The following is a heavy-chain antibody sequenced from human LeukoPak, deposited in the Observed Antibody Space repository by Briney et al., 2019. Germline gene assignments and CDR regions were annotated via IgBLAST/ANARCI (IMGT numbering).Heavy chain of an antibody. CDR1: GYTFTGYY. CDR2: INPNSGGT. V-gene: IGHV1-2*02. Sequence: ASVKVSCKASGYTFTGYYMHWVRQAPGQGLEWMGWINPNSGGTNYAQKFQGRVTMTRDTSISTAYMELSRLRSDDTAVYYCAGSRAYYYGAGSFFDYWGQGTLVTVSS. D-gene: IGHD3-10*01. CDR3: AGSRAYYYGAGSFFDY. J-gene: IGHJ4*02.